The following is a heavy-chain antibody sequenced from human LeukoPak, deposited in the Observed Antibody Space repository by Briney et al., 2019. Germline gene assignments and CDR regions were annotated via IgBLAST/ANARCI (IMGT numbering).Heavy chain of an antibody. D-gene: IGHD2-15*01. CDR1: GGSIRSYY. Sequence: PSETLSLTCTVSGGSIRSYYWRWIRQPAGKGLEWIGRIYTSGSTNYNPSLKSRVTMSVDTSKNQFSLKLSSVTAADTAVYYCARDRIPGWFDPWGQGTLVTVSS. V-gene: IGHV4-4*07. J-gene: IGHJ5*02. CDR2: IYTSGST. CDR3: ARDRIPGWFDP.